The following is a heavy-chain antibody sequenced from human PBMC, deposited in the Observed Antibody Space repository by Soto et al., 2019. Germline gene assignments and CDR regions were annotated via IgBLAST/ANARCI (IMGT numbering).Heavy chain of an antibody. CDR2: ISGSGGST. J-gene: IGHJ4*02. Sequence: AGGSLRLSCAASGFTFSSYAMSWVRQAPGEGLEWVSAISGSGGSTYYADSVKGRFTISRDNSKNTLYLQMNSLRAEDTAVYYCAKAPTDQTWIQLWFPFDYWGQGTLVTVSS. CDR1: GFTFSSYA. V-gene: IGHV3-23*01. CDR3: AKAPTDQTWIQLWFPFDY. D-gene: IGHD5-18*01.